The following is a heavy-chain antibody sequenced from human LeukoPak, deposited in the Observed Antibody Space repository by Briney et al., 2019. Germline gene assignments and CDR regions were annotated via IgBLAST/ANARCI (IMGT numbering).Heavy chain of an antibody. J-gene: IGHJ4*02. D-gene: IGHD3-22*01. Sequence: ASVKVSCKASGYTFNSYYIQWVRQAPGQGLEWMGIIKPSGGSTSYAQKFQGRVTVTRDLSTSTVYMELSSLRSDDTAVYYCARNNYYDSSGYYYFDYWGQGTLVTVSS. CDR1: GYTFNSYY. V-gene: IGHV1-46*02. CDR3: ARNNYYDSSGYYYFDY. CDR2: IKPSGGST.